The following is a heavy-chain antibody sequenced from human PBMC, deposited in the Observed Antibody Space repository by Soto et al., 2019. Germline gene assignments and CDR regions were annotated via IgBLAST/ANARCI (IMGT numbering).Heavy chain of an antibody. J-gene: IGHJ6*02. CDR1: GGTFSSYA. D-gene: IGHD6-13*01. CDR2: IIPIFGTA. CDR3: ARDLLSFIAAAGTDYCYYGMDV. V-gene: IGHV1-69*06. Sequence: SVKVSCKASGGTFSSYAISWVRQAPGQGLEWMGGIIPIFGTANYAQKFQGRVTITADKSTSTAYMELSSLRSEDTAVYYCARDLLSFIAAAGTDYCYYGMDVWGQGTTVTVYS.